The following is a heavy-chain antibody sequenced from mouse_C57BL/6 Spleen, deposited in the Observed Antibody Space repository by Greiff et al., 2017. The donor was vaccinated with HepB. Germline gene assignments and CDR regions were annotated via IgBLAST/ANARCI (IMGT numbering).Heavy chain of an antibody. D-gene: IGHD4-1*01. V-gene: IGHV1-69*01. CDR1: GYTFTSYW. Sequence: VQLQQPGAELVMPGASVKLSCKASGYTFTSYWMHWVKQRPGQGLEWIGEIDPSDSYTNYNQKFKGKSTLTVDKSSSTAYMQLSSLTSEDSAVYYCASLTGKGGYWGQGTTLTVSS. CDR3: ASLTGKGGY. J-gene: IGHJ2*01. CDR2: IDPSDSYT.